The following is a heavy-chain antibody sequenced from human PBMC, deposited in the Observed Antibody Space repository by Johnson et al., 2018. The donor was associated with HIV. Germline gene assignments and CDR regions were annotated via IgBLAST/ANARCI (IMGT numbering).Heavy chain of an antibody. CDR2: IDSSGGGT. V-gene: IGHV3-64*07. J-gene: IGHJ3*02. CDR1: GFTFSNYA. Sequence: EVQLVESGGGLVQPGGSLRLSCVASGFTFSNYAMHWVRQAPGKGLEFVAAIDSSGGGTYSADAVQRLITLSRDNSKNTMYLQMSIRRVEDMAVYYCARVGSGSYYARDAFDIWGQGTMVTVSS. CDR3: ARVGSGSYYARDAFDI. D-gene: IGHD3-10*01.